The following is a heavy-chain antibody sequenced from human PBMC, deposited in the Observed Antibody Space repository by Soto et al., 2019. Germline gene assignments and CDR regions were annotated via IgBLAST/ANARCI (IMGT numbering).Heavy chain of an antibody. CDR1: GFLFSSYA. V-gene: IGHV3-64D*08. D-gene: IGHD1-26*01. J-gene: IGHJ4*02. CDR2: ISTNGGST. Sequence: GGSLRLSCSASGFLFSSYAMHWVRQAPGKGLEYVSGISTNGGSTYYADSVKGRFTISRDNSKNTLYLQMSSLRAEDTAVYYCVRSLFIVGAYCDYWGQGTLVTVSS. CDR3: VRSLFIVGAYCDY.